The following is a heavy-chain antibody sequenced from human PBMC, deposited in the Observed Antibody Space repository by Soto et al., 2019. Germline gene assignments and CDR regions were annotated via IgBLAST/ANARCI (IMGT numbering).Heavy chain of an antibody. V-gene: IGHV3-30*18. J-gene: IGHJ3*02. Sequence: QVQLVESGGGVVQPGRSLRLSCAASGFTFSSYGMHWVRQAPGKGREWVAVISYDGRNKYYADSVKGRFTISRDKSKITLYLQMNSLRAEDTAVYYFSKGPEEWELSGAFDIWGQGTMVTVSS. CDR2: ISYDGRNK. D-gene: IGHD1-26*01. CDR1: GFTFSSYG. CDR3: SKGPEEWELSGAFDI.